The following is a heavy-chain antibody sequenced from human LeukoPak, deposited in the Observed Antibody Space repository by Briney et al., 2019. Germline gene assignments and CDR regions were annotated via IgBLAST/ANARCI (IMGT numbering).Heavy chain of an antibody. CDR3: AKDGSGSYWQLYFDY. J-gene: IGHJ4*02. V-gene: IGHV3-53*01. D-gene: IGHD3-10*01. CDR1: GFTVSSNS. CDR2: IYSGGNT. Sequence: PGGSLRLSCTVSGFTVSSNSWSWVRQAPGKGLEWVSFIYSGGNTHYSDSVKGRFTISRDNSKNMLYLQMNSLRAEDTAVYYCAKDGSGSYWQLYFDYWGQGTLVTVSS.